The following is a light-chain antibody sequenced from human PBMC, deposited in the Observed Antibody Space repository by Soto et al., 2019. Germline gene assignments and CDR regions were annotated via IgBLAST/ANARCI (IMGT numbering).Light chain of an antibody. CDR1: QAITNN. J-gene: IGKJ1*01. V-gene: IGKV1-9*01. Sequence: IHLTQSPSSLSASVGDRVTITCRASQAITNNLAWYQQKPGEAPKLLIYDASALPRGVPSRFSGSGSGTKFTLTIASLQPDDFATYYCQQYETFSGTFGPGTKVDIK. CDR2: DAS. CDR3: QQYETFSGT.